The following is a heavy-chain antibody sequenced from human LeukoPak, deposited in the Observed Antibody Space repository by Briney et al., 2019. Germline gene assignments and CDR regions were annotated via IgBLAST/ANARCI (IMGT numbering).Heavy chain of an antibody. Sequence: SVKVSCKASGYTFTSYGISWARQAPGQGLEWMGRIIPIFGTANYAQKFQGRVTITTDESTSTAYMELSSLRSEDTAVYYCARHSSGWYEFDYWGQGTLVTVSS. CDR1: GYTFTSYG. D-gene: IGHD6-19*01. CDR3: ARHSSGWYEFDY. V-gene: IGHV1-69*05. J-gene: IGHJ4*02. CDR2: IIPIFGTA.